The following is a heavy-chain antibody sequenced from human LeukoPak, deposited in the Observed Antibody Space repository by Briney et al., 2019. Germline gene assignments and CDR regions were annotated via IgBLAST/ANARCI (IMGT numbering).Heavy chain of an antibody. CDR3: ASHGGADY. CDR2: IYHSGST. J-gene: IGHJ4*02. V-gene: IGHV4-38-2*02. Sequence: PSETLSLTCTVSGYSISSGYYWGWIRQPPGKGLEWIGSIYHSGSTYYNPSLKSRVTISVDTSKNQFSLKLSSVTAADTAVYYCASHGGADYWGQGTLVTVSS. CDR1: GYSISSGYY. D-gene: IGHD3-10*01.